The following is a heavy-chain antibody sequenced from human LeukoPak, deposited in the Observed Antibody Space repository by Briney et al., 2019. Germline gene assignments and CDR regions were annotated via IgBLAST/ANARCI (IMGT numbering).Heavy chain of an antibody. J-gene: IGHJ4*02. CDR3: AKVRVSYTVTQYYFDY. Sequence: QPGGSLRLSCAASGFAFSSYAMSWVRQAPGKGLEWVSAISGSGGSTYYADSVKGRFTISRDNSKNTLYLQMNSLRAEDTAVYYCAKVRVSYTVTQYYFDYWGQGTLVTVSS. CDR2: ISGSGGST. D-gene: IGHD4-11*01. V-gene: IGHV3-23*01. CDR1: GFAFSSYA.